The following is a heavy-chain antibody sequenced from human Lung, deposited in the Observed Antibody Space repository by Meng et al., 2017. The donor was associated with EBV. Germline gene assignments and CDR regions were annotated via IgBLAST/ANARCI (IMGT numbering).Heavy chain of an antibody. Sequence: QVQLVESGGGAGEPGRSRRLSCAASGFTFSSYGMHWVRQAPGKGLEWVAVIWYDGSNKYYADSVKGRFTISRDNSKNTLYLQMNGLTAEDTAVYYCAREVGTTFLLDSWGQGTLVTVAS. CDR2: IWYDGSNK. J-gene: IGHJ4*02. CDR3: AREVGTTFLLDS. V-gene: IGHV3-33*01. D-gene: IGHD1-26*01. CDR1: GFTFSSYG.